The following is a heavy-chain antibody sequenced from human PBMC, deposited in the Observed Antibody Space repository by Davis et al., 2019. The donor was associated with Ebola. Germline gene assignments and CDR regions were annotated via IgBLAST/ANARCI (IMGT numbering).Heavy chain of an antibody. J-gene: IGHJ4*02. CDR3: ARRGQQLVPRWGVFDN. Sequence: SETLSLTCAVYGGSFSGYYWSWIRQPPGKGLEWNGEINHSGSTYYNPSLKSRVTISVDTSTHQFSLKLSSVTAADTAVYYCARRGQQLVPRWGVFDNWGQGTLVTVSS. CDR2: INHSGST. D-gene: IGHD6-13*01. CDR1: GGSFSGYY. V-gene: IGHV4-34*01.